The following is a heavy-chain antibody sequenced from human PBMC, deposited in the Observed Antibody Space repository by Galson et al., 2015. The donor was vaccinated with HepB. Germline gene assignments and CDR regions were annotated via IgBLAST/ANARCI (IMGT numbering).Heavy chain of an antibody. V-gene: IGHV4-59*01. Sequence: ETLSLTCTVSGGSISSYYWSWIRQPPGKGLEWIGYIYYSGSTNYNPSLKSRVTISVDTSKNQQSLKLSSVAAADTAVYYCARVHGWLVTNGYFDLWGRGTLVTVSA. J-gene: IGHJ2*01. CDR3: ARVHGWLVTNGYFDL. D-gene: IGHD6-19*01. CDR2: IYYSGST. CDR1: GGSISSYY.